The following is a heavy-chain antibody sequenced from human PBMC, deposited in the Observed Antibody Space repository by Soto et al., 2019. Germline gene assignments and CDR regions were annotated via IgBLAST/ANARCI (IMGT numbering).Heavy chain of an antibody. CDR2: IYYSGST. V-gene: IGHV4-59*08. CDR1: GGSISSYY. CDR3: ARLVGATTYWFDP. D-gene: IGHD1-26*01. J-gene: IGHJ5*02. Sequence: SETLSLTCTVSGGSISSYYWSWIRQPPGKGLEWIGYIYYSGSTNYNPSLKSRVTISVDTSKNQFSLKLSSVTAADTAVYYCARLVGATTYWFDPWGQGTLVTVSS.